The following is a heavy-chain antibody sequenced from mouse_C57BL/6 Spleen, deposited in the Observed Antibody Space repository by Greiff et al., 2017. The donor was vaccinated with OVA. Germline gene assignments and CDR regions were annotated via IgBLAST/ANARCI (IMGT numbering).Heavy chain of an antibody. J-gene: IGHJ1*03. CDR2: ISYDGSN. D-gene: IGHD2-3*01. V-gene: IGHV3-6*01. Sequence: EVKLMESGPGLVKPSQSLSLTCSVTGYSITSGYYWNWIRQFPGNKLEWMGYISYDGSNNYNPSLKNRISITRDTSKNQLFLKLNSVTTEDTATYYCAESDGYLHWYFDVWGTGTTVTVSS. CDR1: GYSITSGYY. CDR3: AESDGYLHWYFDV.